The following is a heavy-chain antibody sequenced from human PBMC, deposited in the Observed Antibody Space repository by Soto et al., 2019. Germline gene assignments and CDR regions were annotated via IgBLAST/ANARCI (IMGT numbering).Heavy chain of an antibody. J-gene: IGHJ6*03. Sequence: ASVKVSCKASGYTFTSYGISWVRQAPGQGLEWMGWISAYNGNTNYAQKLQGRVTMTTDTSTSTAYMELRSLRSDDTAVYYCAREYQLLFRNYYYYMDVWGKGTTVTVSS. CDR3: AREYQLLFRNYYYYMDV. D-gene: IGHD2-2*01. CDR1: GYTFTSYG. V-gene: IGHV1-18*01. CDR2: ISAYNGNT.